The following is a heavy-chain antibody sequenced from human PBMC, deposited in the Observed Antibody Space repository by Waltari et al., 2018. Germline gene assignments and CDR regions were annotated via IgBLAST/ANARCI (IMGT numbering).Heavy chain of an antibody. V-gene: IGHV2-5*01. CDR2: IYWKDDK. D-gene: IGHD3-10*01. CDR1: GFSLRTPGVG. CDR3: AHRSGGNSGFWVDP. Sequence: QITLRESVPTLVKPTQTLPLTCTFSGFSLRTPGVGVGRIRQPPGAPLEWLALIYWKDDKRYNPSLKGRFTSIKDASKNQVVLTMTNMDPVDTATYCCAHRSGGNSGFWVDPWGQGTLVTVSS. J-gene: IGHJ5*02.